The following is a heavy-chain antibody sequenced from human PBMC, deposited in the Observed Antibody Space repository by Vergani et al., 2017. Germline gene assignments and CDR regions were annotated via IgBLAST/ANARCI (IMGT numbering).Heavy chain of an antibody. CDR1: GGSFSGYY. Sequence: QVQLQQWGAGLLKPSETLSLTCAVYGGSFSGYYWSWIRQPPGKGLEWIGEINHSGSTNYNPSLKSRVTISVDTSKNQFSLKLSSVTAADTAVYYCARVLRYYGSGSYHRYFDLWGRGTLVTVSS. V-gene: IGHV4-34*01. CDR2: INHSGST. J-gene: IGHJ2*01. CDR3: ARVLRYYGSGSYHRYFDL. D-gene: IGHD3-10*01.